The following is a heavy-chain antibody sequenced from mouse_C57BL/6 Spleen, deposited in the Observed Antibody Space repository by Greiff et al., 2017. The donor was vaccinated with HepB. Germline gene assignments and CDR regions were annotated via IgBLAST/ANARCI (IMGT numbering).Heavy chain of an antibody. CDR1: GYTFTDYY. V-gene: IGHV1-26*01. CDR2: INPNNGGT. D-gene: IGHD2-1*01. CDR3: ARFGKAMDY. Sequence: VQLQQSGPELVKPGASVKISCKASGYTFTDYYMNWVKQSHGKSLEWIGDINPNNGGTSYNQKFKGKATLTVDKSSSTAYLELRTLTSDDSAVYYCARFGKAMDYWGQGTSVTVSS. J-gene: IGHJ4*01.